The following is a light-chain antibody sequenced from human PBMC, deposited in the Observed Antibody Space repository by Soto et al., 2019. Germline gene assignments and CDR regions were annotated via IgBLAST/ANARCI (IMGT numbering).Light chain of an antibody. V-gene: IGKV3-20*01. J-gene: IGKJ4*01. CDR2: DSS. Sequence: EIVLTQSPGTLSLSPGERATLSCRASQSVSSNFLAWYQQKPGQAPRLLIYDSSNRATGMPDTFSGSGSGTDFTLTISRLEPEDSAVYYCQQYGTSPRLTFGGGTKVDIK. CDR3: QQYGTSPRLT. CDR1: QSVSSNF.